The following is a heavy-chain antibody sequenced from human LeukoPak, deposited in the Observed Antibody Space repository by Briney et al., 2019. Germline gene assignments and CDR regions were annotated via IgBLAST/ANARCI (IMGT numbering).Heavy chain of an antibody. CDR1: GLTFSIYS. CDR3: ARDRYDILTGHLENGMAV. V-gene: IGHV3-21*01. J-gene: IGHJ6*04. D-gene: IGHD3-9*01. CDR2: ISSSSSYI. Sequence: PGGSLRLSCAASGLTFSIYSMNWVRQAPGKGLEWVSSISSSSSYIYYAESAKGRFTISRDNAKHSLYLQMDSLRAEDTAVYYCARDRYDILTGHLENGMAVWSKGSTVTV.